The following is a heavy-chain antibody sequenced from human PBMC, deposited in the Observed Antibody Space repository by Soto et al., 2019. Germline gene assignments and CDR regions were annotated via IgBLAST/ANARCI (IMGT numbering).Heavy chain of an antibody. D-gene: IGHD3-10*01. Sequence: EVQLLESGGGSVQPGGSLRLSCAASGFTFSNYAMTWVRQAPGKGLEWVSTMSGTAGNTYYADSVKGRFTISRDNSKNTLYLQMNSLRAADTAVYYCAAKYYFGSGSYVFYFDYWGQGTLVTVSS. V-gene: IGHV3-23*01. CDR2: MSGTAGNT. CDR1: GFTFSNYA. CDR3: AAKYYFGSGSYVFYFDY. J-gene: IGHJ4*02.